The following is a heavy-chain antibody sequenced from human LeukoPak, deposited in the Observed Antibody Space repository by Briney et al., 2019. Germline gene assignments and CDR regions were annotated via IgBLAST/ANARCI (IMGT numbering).Heavy chain of an antibody. CDR2: IYPGNSET. Sequence: GESLKISCKGSGYTFANYWIAWVRQMPGRGLECMGIIYPGNSETKYSPSFQGQVTLSVDKSINTAYLQWTSLEASDTAMYYCAKLGFCSGHTCYSFFDSWGQGTLVTVSS. V-gene: IGHV5-51*01. D-gene: IGHD2-15*01. CDR1: GYTFANYW. J-gene: IGHJ4*02. CDR3: AKLGFCSGHTCYSFFDS.